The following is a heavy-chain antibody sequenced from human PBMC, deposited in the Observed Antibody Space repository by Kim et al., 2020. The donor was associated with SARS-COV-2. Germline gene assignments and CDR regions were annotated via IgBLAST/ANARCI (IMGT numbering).Heavy chain of an antibody. V-gene: IGHV3-74*01. D-gene: IGHD2-21*01. J-gene: IGHJ6*02. CDR2: INSDGSST. Sequence: GGSLRLSCAASGFIFSSYWMHWVRQAPGKGLVWVSRINSDGSSTSYADSVKGRFTISRDNAKNTLYLQMNSLRAEDTAVYYCARDRVRGYGMDVWGQGTTVTVSS. CDR1: GFIFSSYW. CDR3: ARDRVRGYGMDV.